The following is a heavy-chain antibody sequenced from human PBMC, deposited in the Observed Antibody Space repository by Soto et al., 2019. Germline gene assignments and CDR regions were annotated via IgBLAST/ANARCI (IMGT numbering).Heavy chain of an antibody. CDR1: GYTFTNYA. CDR3: TRSAVRQFGRLIGPFDY. J-gene: IGHJ4*02. D-gene: IGHD3-16*02. V-gene: IGHV1-3*05. Sequence: QVQLVQSGAEEKKPGASVKVSCKASGYTFTNYAMHWVRQAPGQSLEWMGWINVGNDNRKYSQKFQGRVTITMDTSASKAYIAMSSLRSEDTAVYYCTRSAVRQFGRLIGPFDYWGQGTLVTVSS. CDR2: INVGNDNR.